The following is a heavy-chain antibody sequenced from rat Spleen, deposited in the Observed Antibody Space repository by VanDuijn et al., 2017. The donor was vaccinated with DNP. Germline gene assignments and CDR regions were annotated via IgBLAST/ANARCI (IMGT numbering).Heavy chain of an antibody. CDR3: ARWGYWYFDF. CDR2: ISYSGST. V-gene: IGHV3-1*01. CDR1: GYSITSNY. Sequence: EVQLQESGPGLVKPSQSLSLTCSVTGYSITSNYWGWIRKFPGNKMEWIGHISYSGSTGYNPSLKSRISITRDTSKNQYFLQLYSVTTEETATYYCARWGYWYFDFWGPGTMVTVSS. J-gene: IGHJ1*01.